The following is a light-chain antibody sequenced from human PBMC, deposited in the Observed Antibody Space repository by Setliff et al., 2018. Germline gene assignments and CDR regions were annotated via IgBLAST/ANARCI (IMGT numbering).Light chain of an antibody. V-gene: IGLV1-44*01. CDR2: SNN. CDR1: SSNIGTNT. Sequence: QSVLTQPPSASGTPGQRVTISCSGSSSNIGTNTVNWYQQLPGTAPKLLIYSNNQRPSGVPDRFSGSESGTSASLAISGLQSEDEADYYCQSYDSSLSGCVFGGGT. J-gene: IGLJ3*02. CDR3: QSYDSSLSGCV.